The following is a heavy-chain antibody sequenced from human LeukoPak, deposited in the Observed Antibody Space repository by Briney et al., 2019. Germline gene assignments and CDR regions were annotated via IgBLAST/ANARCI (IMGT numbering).Heavy chain of an antibody. CDR3: ASLNPGVGYCSGGSCYRPDAFDI. CDR2: INSDGSST. D-gene: IGHD2-15*01. Sequence: GGSLRLSCAASGFTFSSYWMSWVRQVPGKGLVWVSRINSDGSSTNYADSVKGRFTISRDNAKNTLYLQMNSLRAEDTAVYYCASLNPGVGYCSGGSCYRPDAFDIWGQGTMVTVSS. J-gene: IGHJ3*02. CDR1: GFTFSSYW. V-gene: IGHV3-74*01.